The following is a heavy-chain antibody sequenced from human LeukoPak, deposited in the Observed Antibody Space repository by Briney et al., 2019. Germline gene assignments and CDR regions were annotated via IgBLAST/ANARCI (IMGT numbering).Heavy chain of an antibody. J-gene: IGHJ4*02. D-gene: IGHD6-19*01. CDR1: GYTFTSYG. Sequence: GASVKVSCKASGYTFTSYGISWVRQAPGQGLEWMGWISGYNGNTNYAQKLQGRVTMTTDTSTSTAYMELRSLRSDDTAVYYCARPELGDSSGWYLDYWGQGTLVTVSS. V-gene: IGHV1-18*01. CDR2: ISGYNGNT. CDR3: ARPELGDSSGWYLDY.